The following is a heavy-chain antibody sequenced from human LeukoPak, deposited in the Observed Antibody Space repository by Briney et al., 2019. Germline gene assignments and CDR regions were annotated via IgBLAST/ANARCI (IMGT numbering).Heavy chain of an antibody. Sequence: SGPTLANPTQTLTLTCTSSRFSLSTRGVGVGWIGQPPRNALAGLALIYWNDDKRYSPSLKSRLTITKDTSKNQVVLTMTNMDAVDTASYCCAHRPAVGAYFDYWGQGTLVTVSS. CDR1: RFSLSTRGVG. CDR3: AHRPAVGAYFDY. V-gene: IGHV2-5*01. D-gene: IGHD1-26*01. J-gene: IGHJ4*02. CDR2: IYWNDDK.